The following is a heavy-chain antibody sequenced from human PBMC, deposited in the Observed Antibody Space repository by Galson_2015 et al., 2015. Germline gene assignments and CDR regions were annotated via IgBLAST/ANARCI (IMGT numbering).Heavy chain of an antibody. CDR1: GGSISSYY. V-gene: IGHV4-59*01. J-gene: IGHJ5*02. Sequence: TLSLTCTVSGGSISSYYWSWIRQPPGKGLEWIGYIYYSGSTNYNPSLKSRVTISVDTSKNQFSLKLSSVTAADTAVYYCARVISTGYSSSWFDPWGQGTLVTVSS. CDR2: IYYSGST. CDR3: ARVISTGYSSSWFDP. D-gene: IGHD6-13*01.